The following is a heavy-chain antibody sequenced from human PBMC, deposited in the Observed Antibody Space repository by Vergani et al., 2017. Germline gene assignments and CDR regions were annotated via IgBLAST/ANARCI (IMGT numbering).Heavy chain of an antibody. J-gene: IGHJ6*03. Sequence: QVQLVESGGGVVQPGRSLRLSCAASGFTFSSYGMHWVRQAPGKGLEWVAVISYDGSNKYYADSVKGRFTISRDNSKNTLYLQMNSLRAEDTAVYYCAKDLSSSFYYYYYMDVWGKGTTVTVSS. CDR1: GFTFSSYG. CDR2: ISYDGSNK. D-gene: IGHD6-6*01. CDR3: AKDLSSSFYYYYYMDV. V-gene: IGHV3-30*18.